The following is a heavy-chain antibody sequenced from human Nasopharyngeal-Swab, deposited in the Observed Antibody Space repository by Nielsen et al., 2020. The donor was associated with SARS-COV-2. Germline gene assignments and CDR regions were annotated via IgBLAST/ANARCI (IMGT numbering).Heavy chain of an antibody. CDR3: ARVVVVPAAMTGEAYYYYYGMDV. CDR2: INHSGST. J-gene: IGHJ6*02. V-gene: IGHV4-34*01. Sequence: SETLPLTCAVYGGSFSGYYWSWIRQPPGKGLEWIGEINHSGSTNYNPSLKSRVTISVDTSKNQFSLKLSSVTAADTAVYYCARVVVVPAAMTGEAYYYYYGMDVWGQGTTVTVSS. CDR1: GGSFSGYY. D-gene: IGHD2-2*01.